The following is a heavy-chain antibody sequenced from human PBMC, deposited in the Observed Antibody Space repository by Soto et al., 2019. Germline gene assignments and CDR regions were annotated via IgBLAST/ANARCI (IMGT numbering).Heavy chain of an antibody. CDR3: ARSASYIGVRKPTGNQDYYGMDV. D-gene: IGHD2-2*01. CDR1: GGTFSNYT. CDR2: IIPVFGTT. Sequence: QVQLVQSGAEVKKPGSSVKVFCKASGGTFSNYTISWVRQAPGQGLEWMGGIIPVFGTTDYEQKFQGRVTITADGSTSTAYMKLSSLRSADTAVYYCARSASYIGVRKPTGNQDYYGMDVWGQGTTVTVSS. V-gene: IGHV1-69*01. J-gene: IGHJ6*02.